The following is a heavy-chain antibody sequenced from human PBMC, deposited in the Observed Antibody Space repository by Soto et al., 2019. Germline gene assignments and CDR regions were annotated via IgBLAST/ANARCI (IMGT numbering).Heavy chain of an antibody. CDR1: GFIFTNSW. Sequence: HPGGSLRLSCEASGFIFTNSWMHWVRKVPGKGLVWFSRTDTSRSSTSYADSVKGRFPISRDSAKNTVSLQMNSLRAEDTGVYYCAKDRWYFDLWSQGSLFPVSS. CDR3: AKDRWYFDL. D-gene: IGHD2-15*01. V-gene: IGHV3-74*01. J-gene: IGHJ4*02. CDR2: TDTSRSST.